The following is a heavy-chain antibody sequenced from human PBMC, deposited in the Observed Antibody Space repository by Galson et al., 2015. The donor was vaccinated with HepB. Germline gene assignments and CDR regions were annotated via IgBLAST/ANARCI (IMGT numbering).Heavy chain of an antibody. CDR3: AKDPWGDYVQGWFDP. D-gene: IGHD4-17*01. Sequence: SLRLSCAASGFSFNTYGMSWVRQAPGKGLEWVAVIWYDGSQKYYVDSVKGRFTTSRDNSKNTMYLQMTSLRGEDTAVYYCAKDPWGDYVQGWFDPWGQGTLVTVSS. J-gene: IGHJ5*02. CDR1: GFSFNTYG. CDR2: IWYDGSQK. V-gene: IGHV3-33*03.